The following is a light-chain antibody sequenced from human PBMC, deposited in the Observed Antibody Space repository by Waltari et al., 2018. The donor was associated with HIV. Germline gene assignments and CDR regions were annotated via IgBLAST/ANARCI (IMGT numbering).Light chain of an antibody. V-gene: IGKV1-39*01. CDR3: QQSYSTPIT. CDR1: QSISSY. J-gene: IGKJ5*01. CDR2: AAS. Sequence: DIQMTQSPSSLSASVGDRVTITCRASQSISSYLNWYQQKPGKAPKLLIYAASRLQSGVSSRFSGSGSGTDFTLTISSLQPEDFATYYCQQSYSTPITFGQGTRLVIK.